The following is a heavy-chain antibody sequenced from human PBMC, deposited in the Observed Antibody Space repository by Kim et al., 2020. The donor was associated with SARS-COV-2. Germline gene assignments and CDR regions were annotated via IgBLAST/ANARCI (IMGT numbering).Heavy chain of an antibody. V-gene: IGHV3-53*01. CDR2: IYSGGST. Sequence: GGSLRLSCAASGFTVSSNYMSWVRQAPGKGLEWVSVIYSGGSTYYADSVKGRFTISRDNSKNTLYLQMNSLRAEDTAVYYCARGRGGGFGELLDYWGQGTLVTVSS. D-gene: IGHD3-10*01. CDR1: GFTVSSNY. CDR3: ARGRGGGFGELLDY. J-gene: IGHJ4*02.